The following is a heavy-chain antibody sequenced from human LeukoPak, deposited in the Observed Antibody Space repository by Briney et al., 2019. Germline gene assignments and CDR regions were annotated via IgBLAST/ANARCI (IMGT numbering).Heavy chain of an antibody. CDR3: ARAYDFWSGYYHRGFDY. CDR2: IYYSGST. J-gene: IGHJ4*02. Sequence: KSSETLSLARTVSGGSINSGGYYWGWIRQPPGKGLEWIGSIYYSGSTYYNPSLKSRVTISVDTSRKQFSLKLSSVTAADTAVYYCARAYDFWSGYYHRGFDYWGQGTLVTVSS. D-gene: IGHD3-3*01. CDR1: GGSINSGGYY. V-gene: IGHV4-39*01.